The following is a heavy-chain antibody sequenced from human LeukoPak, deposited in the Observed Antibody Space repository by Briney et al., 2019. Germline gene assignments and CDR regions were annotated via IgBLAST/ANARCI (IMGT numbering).Heavy chain of an antibody. CDR1: GGSISSGGYY. CDR3: ARQGRGVVHDAFDI. Sequence: PSQTLSLTCTVSGGSISSGGYYWNWIRQHPGKGLEWIGYIYTSGSTNYNPFLKSRVTISVDTSKNQFSLKLSSVTAADTAVYYCARQGRGVVHDAFDIWGQGTMVTVSS. V-gene: IGHV4-61*09. D-gene: IGHD2-15*01. CDR2: IYTSGST. J-gene: IGHJ3*02.